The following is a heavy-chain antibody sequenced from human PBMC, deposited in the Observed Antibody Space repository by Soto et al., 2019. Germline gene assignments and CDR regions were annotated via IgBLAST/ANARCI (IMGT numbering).Heavy chain of an antibody. CDR3: ARSSRSYCDY. V-gene: IGHV4-31*03. J-gene: IGHJ4*02. Sequence: SETLSLTCTVSGGSISRSGYFWSWIRQHPGKGLEWIGYIYDSGSTYYNPSLKSRVSLSVDTSKNQFSLNLTSVTAADTAMYYCARSSRSYCDYWGQGTLVTVSS. CDR1: GGSISRSGYF. CDR2: IYDSGST.